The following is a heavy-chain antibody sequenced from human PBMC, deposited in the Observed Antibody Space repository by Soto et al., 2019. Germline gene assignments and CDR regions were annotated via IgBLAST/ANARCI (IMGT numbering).Heavy chain of an antibody. V-gene: IGHV3-30*02. CDR2: IWYDGSNK. CDR3: AKVYGSVSYYHLRPYNWFDP. D-gene: IGHD3-10*01. J-gene: IGHJ5*02. Sequence: PGGSLRLSCAASGFTFSSYGMHWVRQAPGKGLECVAVIWYDGSNKYYADSVKGRFTISRDNSKNTLYLQMNSLRAEDTAVYYCAKVYGSVSYYHLRPYNWFDPWGQGTLVTVSS. CDR1: GFTFSSYG.